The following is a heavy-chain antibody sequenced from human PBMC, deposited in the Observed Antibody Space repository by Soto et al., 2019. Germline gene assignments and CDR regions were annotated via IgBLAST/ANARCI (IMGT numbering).Heavy chain of an antibody. D-gene: IGHD3-9*01. CDR3: SHLNTRRYFFDY. V-gene: IGHV2-5*01. Sequence: DSGPTLVNPTQTLTLTCTFSGFSLSTSQVGVGWIRQPPGKALEWLAHDYWNDAKYYSLSLKTRLTITKDTSKNQVVLTMTNMDPVDTATYLFSHLNTRRYFFDYWGQGSLVTVSS. CDR2: DYWNDAK. J-gene: IGHJ4*02. CDR1: GFSLSTSQVG.